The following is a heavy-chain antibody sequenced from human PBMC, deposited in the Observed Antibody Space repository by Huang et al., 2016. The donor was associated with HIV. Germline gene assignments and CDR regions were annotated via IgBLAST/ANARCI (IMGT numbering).Heavy chain of an antibody. V-gene: IGHV3-30*03. Sequence: QVQLVESGGGVVQPGRSLRLSCAGSGFMFSNYGLHWVREGWIFSNYGVSGVRQDLGKGIRWGALISNDESNKYYTDAVKGRFSISRDKSKTTLYLQMKSLRAEDMAVYYCALKGDSSGWEYFRHWGQGTLVTVSS. CDR1: GFMFSNYG. J-gene: IGHJ1*01. CDR2: ISNDESNK. D-gene: IGHD6-19*01. CDR3: ALKGDSSGWEYFRH.